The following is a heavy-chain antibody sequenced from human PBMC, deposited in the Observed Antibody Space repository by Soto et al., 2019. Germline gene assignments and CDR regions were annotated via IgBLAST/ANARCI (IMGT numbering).Heavy chain of an antibody. D-gene: IGHD1-1*01. Sequence: QVQLVQSGAEVKKPGSSVKVSCKTSGGTFSTYSIVWVRQAPGEGLEWMGAIIPIFGTANYAQKFQDRVTITAEKSTNTASIELSSLKSEDTAMYYCASSSVNNDGVGTTYYFDYWGQGTLVTVPS. J-gene: IGHJ4*02. V-gene: IGHV1-69*06. CDR3: ASSSVNNDGVGTTYYFDY. CDR1: GGTFSTYS. CDR2: IIPIFGTA.